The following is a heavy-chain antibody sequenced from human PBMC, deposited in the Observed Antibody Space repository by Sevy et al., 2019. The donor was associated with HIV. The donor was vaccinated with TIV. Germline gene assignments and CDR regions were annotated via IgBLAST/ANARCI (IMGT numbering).Heavy chain of an antibody. CDR2: ISGGGSNT. Sequence: GGSLRLSCAASGLTFSTYGMHWVRQAPGKGLEWVALISGGGSNTYYAGSVTGRFTISRDNSKNTLYLQMNSLRADDTAMYYCAKTYADTTMDLYYYDSWGQGTLVTVSS. CDR3: AKTYADTTMDLYYYDS. J-gene: IGHJ4*02. V-gene: IGHV3-30*18. D-gene: IGHD5-18*01. CDR1: GLTFSTYG.